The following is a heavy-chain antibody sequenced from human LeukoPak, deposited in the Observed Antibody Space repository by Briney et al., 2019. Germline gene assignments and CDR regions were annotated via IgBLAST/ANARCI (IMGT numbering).Heavy chain of an antibody. V-gene: IGHV4-61*02. CDR2: IYTSGRT. J-gene: IGHJ3*02. D-gene: IGHD1-7*01. CDR1: GGSISSGSYY. Sequence: SQTLSLTCTVSGGSISSGSYYWSWIRQPAGKGLEWIGRIYTSGRTNYNPSLKSRVTISVDTSKTQFALKLSSVTAADTAVYYCARDLAGNWNYVNAFDIWGQGTMVTVSS. CDR3: ARDLAGNWNYVNAFDI.